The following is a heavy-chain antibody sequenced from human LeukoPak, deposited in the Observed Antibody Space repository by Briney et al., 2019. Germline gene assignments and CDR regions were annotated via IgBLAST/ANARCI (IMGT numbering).Heavy chain of an antibody. CDR3: ARLTCTSTSCTRRGTFDI. V-gene: IGHV4-59*08. J-gene: IGHJ3*02. CDR2: MYYSGSTNYT. Sequence: SETLSLTCTVSGGSISSYYWNWIRQPPGKGLEWLGYMYYSGSTNYTNYNSSLKSRVTIAVDTSNSQFSLKLSSVTAADTAVYYCARLTCTSTSCTRRGTFDIWGQGTMVTVSS. CDR1: GGSISSYY. D-gene: IGHD2-2*01.